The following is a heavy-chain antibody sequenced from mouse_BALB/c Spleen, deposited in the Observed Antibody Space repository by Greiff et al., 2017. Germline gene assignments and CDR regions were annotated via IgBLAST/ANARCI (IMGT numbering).Heavy chain of an antibody. Sequence: QVQLQQSGAELVRPGASVTLSCKASGYTFTDYDMHWVKQTPVHGLEWIGSIDPETGGTAYNQKFKGKATLTADKSSSTAYMELRSLTSEDSAVYYCTRYYDGYYYAMDYWGQGTSVTVSS. D-gene: IGHD2-3*01. CDR3: TRYYDGYYYAMDY. V-gene: IGHV1-15*01. CDR1: GYTFTDYD. CDR2: IDPETGGT. J-gene: IGHJ4*01.